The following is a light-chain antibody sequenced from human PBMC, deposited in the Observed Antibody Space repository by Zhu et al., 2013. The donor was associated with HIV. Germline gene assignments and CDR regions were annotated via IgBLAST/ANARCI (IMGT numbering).Light chain of an antibody. CDR2: QDS. V-gene: IGLV3-1*01. Sequence: SYEVTQPPSVSVSPGQTASITCSGDKLGDKYACWYQQKPGQSPVVVIYQDSERPSGIPERFSGSNSGNTATLTISGTQAMDEADYYCQAWDAGTAVFGGGTTLTVL. J-gene: IGLJ2*01. CDR1: KLGDKY. CDR3: QAWDAGTAV.